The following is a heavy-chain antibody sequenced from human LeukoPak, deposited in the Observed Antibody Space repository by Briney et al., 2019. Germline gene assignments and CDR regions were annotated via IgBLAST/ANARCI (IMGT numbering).Heavy chain of an antibody. CDR3: ARGGGHHCSSTSCRLPFDY. D-gene: IGHD2-2*01. CDR2: INHSGST. V-gene: IGHV4-34*01. Sequence: PSETLSLTCAVYGGSFSGYYWSWIRQPPGKGLEWIGEINHSGSTNYNPSLKSRVTISVDTSKNQFSLKLSSVTAADTAVYYCARGGGHHCSSTSCRLPFDYWGQGTLVTVSS. J-gene: IGHJ4*02. CDR1: GGSFSGYY.